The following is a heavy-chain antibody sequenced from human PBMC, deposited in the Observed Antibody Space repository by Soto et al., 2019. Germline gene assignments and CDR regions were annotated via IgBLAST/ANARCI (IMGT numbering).Heavy chain of an antibody. V-gene: IGHV4-34*01. Sequence: PSETLSLTCAVYGGSFSGYYWSWIRQPPGKGLEWIGEINHSGSTNYNPSPKSRVTISVDTSKNQFSLKLSSVTAADTAVYYCARGRLILYYFDYWGQGTLVTVSS. J-gene: IGHJ4*02. CDR2: INHSGST. CDR3: ARGRLILYYFDY. CDR1: GGSFSGYY. D-gene: IGHD3-16*01.